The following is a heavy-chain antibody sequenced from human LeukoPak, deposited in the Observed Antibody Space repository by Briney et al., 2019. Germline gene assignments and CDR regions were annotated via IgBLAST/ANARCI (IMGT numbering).Heavy chain of an antibody. Sequence: SGGSLRLSCAASGFTFSSYSMHWVRQAPGKGLEWVAVISYDGSNKYYADSVKGRFTISRDNSKNTLYLQMNSLRAEDTAVYYCARDLEAANTYYFDYWGQGTMVTVSS. J-gene: IGHJ4*02. D-gene: IGHD6-13*01. CDR3: ARDLEAANTYYFDY. CDR2: ISYDGSNK. CDR1: GFTFSSYS. V-gene: IGHV3-30*03.